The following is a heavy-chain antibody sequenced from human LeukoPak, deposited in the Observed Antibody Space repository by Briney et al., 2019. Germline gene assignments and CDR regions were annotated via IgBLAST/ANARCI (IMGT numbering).Heavy chain of an antibody. CDR2: ISGSGGTT. D-gene: IGHD4-11*01. CDR1: GYTFTSYY. Sequence: ASVKVSCKASGYTFTSYYMHWVRQAPGKGLEWVSDISGSGGTTHYADSVKGRFTISRDNSKNTLYLQMNSLRAEDTAVYYCAKERMTTTSFDYWGQGTLVTVSS. V-gene: IGHV3-23*01. CDR3: AKERMTTTSFDY. J-gene: IGHJ4*02.